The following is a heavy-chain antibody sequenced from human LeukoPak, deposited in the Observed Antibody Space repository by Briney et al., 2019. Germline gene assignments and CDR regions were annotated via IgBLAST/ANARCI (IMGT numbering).Heavy chain of an antibody. CDR1: GFTFSDYY. J-gene: IGHJ5*02. V-gene: IGHV3-11*04. Sequence: GGSLRLSCAASGFTFSDYYMSWIRQAPGKGLEWVSYISSSGSTIYYADSVKGRFTISRDNAKNSLYLQMDSLRDEDTAVYYCAGEVVRDVSGVDYTWLDPWGQGTLVFVSA. CDR3: AGEVVRDVSGVDYTWLDP. D-gene: IGHD2-8*01. CDR2: ISSSGSTI.